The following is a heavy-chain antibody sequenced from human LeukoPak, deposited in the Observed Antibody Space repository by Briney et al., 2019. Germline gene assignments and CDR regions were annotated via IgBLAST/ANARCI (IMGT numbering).Heavy chain of an antibody. CDR2: INHSGST. J-gene: IGHJ5*02. CDR1: GGSFSGYY. V-gene: IGHV4-34*01. CDR3: ARNEGQQLSPSWFDP. D-gene: IGHD6-13*01. Sequence: SETLSLTCAVYGGSFSGYYWSWIRQPPGKGLEWIGEINHSGSTNYNPSLKSRVTISVDTSKNQFSLKLSSVTAADTAVYYCARNEGQQLSPSWFDPWGQGTLVTVSS.